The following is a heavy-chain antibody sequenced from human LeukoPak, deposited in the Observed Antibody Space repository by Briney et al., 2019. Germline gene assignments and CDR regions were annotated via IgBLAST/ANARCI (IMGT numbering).Heavy chain of an antibody. CDR2: INPNSGGT. D-gene: IGHD3-10*01. CDR3: ATGLYGSGSCFDP. J-gene: IGHJ5*02. CDR1: GYTFTGYY. V-gene: IGHV1-2*04. Sequence: GASVKVSFKASGYTFTGYYMHWVRQAPGQGLEWMGWINPNSGGTNYAQKFQGWVTMTRDTSISTAYMELSRLRSDDTAVYYCATGLYGSGSCFDPWGQGTLVTVSS.